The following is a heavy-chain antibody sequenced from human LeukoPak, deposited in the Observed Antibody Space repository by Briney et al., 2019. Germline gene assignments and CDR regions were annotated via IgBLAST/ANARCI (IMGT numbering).Heavy chain of an antibody. CDR3: ARGDYGDYLFQH. Sequence: GASVKVSCKASGNTFTGGYYIHWVRQAPGQGLEWVGWINPFSGGTKFAQNFQGRVTMTRDTSITTAYMEMSRLTSDDTAVYYCARGDYGDYLFQHWGQGTLVTVSS. J-gene: IGHJ1*01. CDR2: INPFSGGT. CDR1: GNTFTGGYY. D-gene: IGHD4-17*01. V-gene: IGHV1-2*02.